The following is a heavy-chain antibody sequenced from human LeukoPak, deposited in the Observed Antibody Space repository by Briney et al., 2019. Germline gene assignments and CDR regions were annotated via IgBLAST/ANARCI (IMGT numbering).Heavy chain of an antibody. CDR3: ARGLVSGSQRGYFDY. Sequence: PGGSLRLSCAASGFTFSNYAVHWVRQAPGKGLEWVAVISYDGSNKYYADSEKGRFTISRDNSKNTLYLQMNSLRAEDTAVYYCARGLVSGSQRGYFDYWGQGTLVTVSS. D-gene: IGHD1-26*01. CDR1: GFTFSNYA. V-gene: IGHV3-30-3*01. J-gene: IGHJ4*02. CDR2: ISYDGSNK.